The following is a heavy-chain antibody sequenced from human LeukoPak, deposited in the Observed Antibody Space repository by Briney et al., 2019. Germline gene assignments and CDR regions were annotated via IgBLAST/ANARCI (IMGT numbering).Heavy chain of an antibody. J-gene: IGHJ4*02. CDR2: IYTSGST. CDR3: AYGDYFIIDY. CDR1: GGSISSGSYY. V-gene: IGHV4-61*02. Sequence: SETLSLTCTVSGGSISSGSYYWSWIRQPAGKGLEWIGRIYTSGSTNYNPSLKSRVTISVDTSKNQFSLKLSSATAADTAVYYCAYGDYFIIDYWGQGTLVTVSS. D-gene: IGHD4-17*01.